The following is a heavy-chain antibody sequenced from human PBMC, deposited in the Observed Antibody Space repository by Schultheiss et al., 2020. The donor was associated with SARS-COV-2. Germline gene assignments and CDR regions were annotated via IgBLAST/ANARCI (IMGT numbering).Heavy chain of an antibody. Sequence: ASVKVSCKASGGTFSSYAISWVRQAPGKGLEWMGGFDPEDGETIYAQKFQGRVTMTEDTSTDTAYMELSSLRSEDTAVYYCATDSRIAAAGTGYYYGMDVWGQGTTVTVSS. V-gene: IGHV1-24*01. CDR3: ATDSRIAAAGTGYYYGMDV. CDR2: FDPEDGET. J-gene: IGHJ6*02. D-gene: IGHD6-13*01. CDR1: GGTFSSYA.